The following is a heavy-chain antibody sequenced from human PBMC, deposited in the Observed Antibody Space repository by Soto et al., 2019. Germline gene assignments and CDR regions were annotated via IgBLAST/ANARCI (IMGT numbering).Heavy chain of an antibody. CDR1: GGSFSGYY. CDR3: ASVSLPAAAPRGVWFDP. V-gene: IGHV4-34*01. J-gene: IGHJ5*02. CDR2: TNHSGST. D-gene: IGHD6-13*01. Sequence: QVQLQQWGAGLLKPSETLSLTCAVYGGSFSGYYWSWIRQPPGKGLERIGETNHSGSTNYNPSFKSRDTISVDTSNDQFSLKLSSVTAADTAVYYCASVSLPAAAPRGVWFDPWGQGPLVTVSS.